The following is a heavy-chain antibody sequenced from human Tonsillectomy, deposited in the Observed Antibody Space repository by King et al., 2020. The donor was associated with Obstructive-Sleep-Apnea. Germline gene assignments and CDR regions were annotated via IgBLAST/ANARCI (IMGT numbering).Heavy chain of an antibody. Sequence: VQLVQSGAEVKKPGSSVTVSCTASGGTFISYAISWVRQAPGQGLEWMGGIIPIFGTANYAQKFQGRVTITADESTSTAYMELSSLRSEDTAVYYCARALQYYDFWSGYYREGYYYYYGMDVWGQGTTVTVSS. V-gene: IGHV1-69*01. J-gene: IGHJ6*02. CDR3: ARALQYYDFWSGYYREGYYYYYGMDV. CDR2: IIPIFGTA. D-gene: IGHD3-3*01. CDR1: GGTFISYA.